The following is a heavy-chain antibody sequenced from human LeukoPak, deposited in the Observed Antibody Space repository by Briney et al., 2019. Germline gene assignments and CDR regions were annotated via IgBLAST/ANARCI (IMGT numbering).Heavy chain of an antibody. CDR1: GGSISSSSYY. D-gene: IGHD3-22*01. Sequence: SETLSLTCTVSGGSISSSSYYWGWIRQPPGKGLEWIGSIYHSGSTYYNPSLKSRVTISVDTSKNQFSLKLTSVTAADTAVYYCARDVRALWLAYDYWGQGTRVTVPS. CDR3: ARDVRALWLAYDY. CDR2: IYHSGST. V-gene: IGHV4-39*07. J-gene: IGHJ4*02.